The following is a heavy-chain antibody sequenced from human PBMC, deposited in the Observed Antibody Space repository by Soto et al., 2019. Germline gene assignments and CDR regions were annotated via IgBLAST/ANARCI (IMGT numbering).Heavy chain of an antibody. CDR2: IYYSGST. D-gene: IGHD4-17*01. CDR1: GGSISSSSYY. J-gene: IGHJ4*02. CDR3: ARHDLTVTRESTSYYFDY. V-gene: IGHV4-39*01. Sequence: SETLSLTCTVSGGSISSSSYYWGWIRQPPGKGLEWIGSIYYSGSTYYNPSLKSRVTISVETSKNQFSLKLISVTAADTAVYYCARHDLTVTRESTSYYFDYWGQGTLVTVSS.